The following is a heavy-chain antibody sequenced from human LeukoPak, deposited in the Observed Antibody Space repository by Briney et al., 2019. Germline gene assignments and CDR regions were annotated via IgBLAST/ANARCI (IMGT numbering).Heavy chain of an antibody. CDR2: INSDESST. V-gene: IGHV3-74*01. D-gene: IGHD2-15*01. CDR3: AKSRRAYCSGGSCFGLWDY. CDR1: GFTFSTYW. J-gene: IGHJ4*02. Sequence: GGSLRLSCAASGFTFSTYWMHWVRQAPGKGLVWVSRINSDESSTTYADSEKGRFTISRDNAKNTLYLQMNSLRAEDTAVYYCAKSRRAYCSGGSCFGLWDYWGQGTLVTVSS.